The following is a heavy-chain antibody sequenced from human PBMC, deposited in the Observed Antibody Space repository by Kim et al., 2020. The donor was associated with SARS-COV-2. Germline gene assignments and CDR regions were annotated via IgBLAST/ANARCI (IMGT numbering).Heavy chain of an antibody. Sequence: SETLSLTCAVYGGSFSGYYWSWIRQPPGKGLEWIGEINHSGTTNYNPSLKSRVTMSVDTSKNQFSLKLSSVTAADTAVYYCARFKEEVSMIVVVISAVSSYADYWGLDTLVTVSS. CDR2: INHSGTT. J-gene: IGHJ4*02. CDR1: GGSFSGYY. CDR3: ARFKEEVSMIVVVISAVSSYADY. D-gene: IGHD3-22*01. V-gene: IGHV4-34*01.